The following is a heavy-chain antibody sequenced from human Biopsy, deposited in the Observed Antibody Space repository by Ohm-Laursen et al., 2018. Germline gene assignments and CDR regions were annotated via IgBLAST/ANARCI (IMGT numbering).Heavy chain of an antibody. V-gene: IGHV1-46*01. D-gene: IGHD3-10*01. J-gene: IGHJ4*02. CDR2: INPSGGNT. Sequence: ASVKVSCKASGYSFSTYDVNWVRQAPGQGLEWMGKINPSGGNTSYAQKFQGRVTMTRDTSTTTVYMELSSLRSEDTAVYYCARDRIGGRGDPPDHWGQGTLVTVSS. CDR1: GYSFSTYD. CDR3: ARDRIGGRGDPPDH.